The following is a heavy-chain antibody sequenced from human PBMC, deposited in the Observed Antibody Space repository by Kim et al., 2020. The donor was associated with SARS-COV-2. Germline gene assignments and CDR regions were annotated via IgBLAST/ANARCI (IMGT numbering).Heavy chain of an antibody. J-gene: IGHJ4*02. CDR1: GFTFDDYA. CDR2: ISWNSGSI. D-gene: IGHD3-10*01. Sequence: GGSLRLSCAASGFTFDDYAMHWVRQAPGKGLEWVSGISWNSGSIGYADSVKGRLTISRDNAKNSLYLQMNSLRAEDTALYYCAKDLDFYYGSGSYYNQSNYWGQGTLVTVSS. V-gene: IGHV3-9*01. CDR3: AKDLDFYYGSGSYYNQSNY.